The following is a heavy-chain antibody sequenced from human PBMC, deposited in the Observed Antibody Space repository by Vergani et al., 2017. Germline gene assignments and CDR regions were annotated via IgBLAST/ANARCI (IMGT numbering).Heavy chain of an antibody. CDR1: GYTFTSYG. Sequence: QVQLVQSGGEVKKPGASVKVSCKASGYTFTSYGITWVRQAPGQGLEWMGWISAYNGNTNYAQKLQGRVTMTTDTSTSTAYMELRSLRSDDTAIYYCARNLHQIVVVAAIEDTVPRXMDVWGQGTTVTVSS. CDR3: ARNLHQIVVVAAIEDTVPRXMDV. D-gene: IGHD2-15*01. CDR2: ISAYNGNT. J-gene: IGHJ6*02. V-gene: IGHV1-18*01.